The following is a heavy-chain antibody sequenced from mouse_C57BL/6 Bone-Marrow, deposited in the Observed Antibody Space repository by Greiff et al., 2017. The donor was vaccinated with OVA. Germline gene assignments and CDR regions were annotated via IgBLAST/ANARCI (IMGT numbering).Heavy chain of an antibody. Sequence: EVQGVESGGDLVKPGGSLKLSCAASGFTFSSYGMSWVRQTPDKRLEWVATISSGGSYTYYPDSVKGRFTISRDNAKNTLYLQMSSLKSEDTAMYYCAIYDYDGGFAYWGQGTLVTVSA. CDR2: ISSGGSYT. CDR1: GFTFSSYG. V-gene: IGHV5-6*01. CDR3: AIYDYDGGFAY. D-gene: IGHD2-4*01. J-gene: IGHJ3*01.